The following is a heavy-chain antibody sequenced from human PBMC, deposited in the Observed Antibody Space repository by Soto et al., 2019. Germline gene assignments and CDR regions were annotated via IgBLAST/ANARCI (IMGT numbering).Heavy chain of an antibody. CDR2: IWYDGSNK. CDR3: ARDPVPYSSSGGFDY. CDR1: GFTFSSYG. D-gene: IGHD6-6*01. V-gene: IGHV3-33*01. J-gene: IGHJ4*02. Sequence: QVQLVESGGGVVQPGRSLRLSCAASGFTFSSYGMHWVRQAPGKGLEWVAVIWYDGSNKYYADSVKGRFTISRDNSKNTLYLQMNSLRAEDTAVYYCARDPVPYSSSGGFDYWGQGTLVTVSS.